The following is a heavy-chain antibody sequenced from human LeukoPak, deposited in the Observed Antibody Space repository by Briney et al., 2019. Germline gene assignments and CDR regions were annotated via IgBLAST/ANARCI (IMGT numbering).Heavy chain of an antibody. Sequence: SETLSLTCSVSGDSIIGYYWGWIRQPAGKGLEGIGRISSTGRTDYNPSLTSRVTISVDTSKNQFSLKLSSVTAADTAVYYCARSEGSYYFTYYYYYMDVWGKGTTVTISS. CDR2: ISSTGRT. V-gene: IGHV4-4*07. CDR3: ARSEGSYYFTYYYYYMDV. J-gene: IGHJ6*03. D-gene: IGHD1-26*01. CDR1: GDSIIGYY.